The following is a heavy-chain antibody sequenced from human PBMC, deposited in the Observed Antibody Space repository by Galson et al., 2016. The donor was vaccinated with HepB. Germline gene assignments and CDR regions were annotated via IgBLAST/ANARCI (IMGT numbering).Heavy chain of an antibody. J-gene: IGHJ6*02. CDR1: GFTFSSYG. V-gene: IGHV3-33*01. CDR2: IRYDGSNK. D-gene: IGHD5-18*01. CDR3: AANTAMVSYGMDV. Sequence: SLRLSCAASGFTFSSYGMHWVRQAPGKGLGWVAVIRYDGSNKYYADSVKGRFTISRDNSKNTLYLQMNSLRAEDTAVYYCAANTAMVSYGMDVWGQGTTVTVSS.